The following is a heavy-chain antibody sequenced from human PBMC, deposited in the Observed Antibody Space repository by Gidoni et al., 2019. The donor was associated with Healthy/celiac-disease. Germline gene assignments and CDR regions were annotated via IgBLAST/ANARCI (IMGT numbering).Heavy chain of an antibody. CDR1: GFTFSSYA. V-gene: IGHV3-23*01. D-gene: IGHD3-22*01. CDR3: AKDPPWGMIVVWGAFDI. CDR2: ISGSGGST. Sequence: EVQLLESGGGLVQPGGSLRLSCAASGFTFSSYAMSWVRQAPGKGLEWVSAISGSGGSTYYADSVKGRFTISRDNSKNTLYLQMNSLRAEDTAVYYCAKDPPWGMIVVWGAFDIWGQGTMVTVSS. J-gene: IGHJ3*02.